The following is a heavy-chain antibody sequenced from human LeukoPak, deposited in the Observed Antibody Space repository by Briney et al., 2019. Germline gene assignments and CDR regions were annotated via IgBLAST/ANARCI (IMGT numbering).Heavy chain of an antibody. CDR1: GLTFNRYW. V-gene: IGHV3-74*01. CDR2: INPDGTGT. Sequence: GGSLRLSCAASGLTFNRYWMDWVRQAPGKGLVWVSRINPDGTGTDHADTVKGRFTISRDNAKNTLYLQMNSLGADDTAVYYCANVYCASDCYSWGQGALVTVSS. CDR3: ANVYCASDCYS. D-gene: IGHD2-21*02. J-gene: IGHJ5*02.